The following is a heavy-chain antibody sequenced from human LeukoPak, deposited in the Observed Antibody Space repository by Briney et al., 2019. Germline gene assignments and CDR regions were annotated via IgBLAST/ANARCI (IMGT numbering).Heavy chain of an antibody. CDR3: ATDSHYAFDF. CDR2: VRPGDSAR. Sequence: GGSLRLSCAASGFTFSSYSMNWVRQAPGKGLEWVSNVRPGDSARFYADSVRGRFTISRDDAKNSLYLQMNSLRDEDTAVYYCATDSHYAFDFWGLGTLVTVSS. CDR1: GFTFSSYS. D-gene: IGHD4-17*01. J-gene: IGHJ4*02. V-gene: IGHV3-48*02.